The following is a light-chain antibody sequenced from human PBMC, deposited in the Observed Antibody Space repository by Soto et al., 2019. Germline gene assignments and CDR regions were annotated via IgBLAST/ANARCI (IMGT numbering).Light chain of an antibody. V-gene: IGKV3-20*01. Sequence: ETVLTQSPGTLSLSPGERVTLSCRASQTVASNYFAWYQQRPGQAPRLLMNGASTRATGVPDRFSGSGSGTDFTLTISRLEPEDFAVYYCQQYTNSRWTFGQGTKVVIK. CDR2: GAS. CDR3: QQYTNSRWT. J-gene: IGKJ1*01. CDR1: QTVASNY.